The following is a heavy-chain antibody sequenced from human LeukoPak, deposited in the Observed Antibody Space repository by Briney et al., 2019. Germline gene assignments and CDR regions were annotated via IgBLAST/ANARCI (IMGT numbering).Heavy chain of an antibody. CDR1: GGTFSSYA. V-gene: IGHV1-69*05. D-gene: IGHD1-26*01. J-gene: IGHJ6*03. CDR2: IIPIFGTA. Sequence: ASVKVSCKASGGTFSSYAISWVRQAPGQGLEWMGGIIPIFGTANYAQKFQGRVTITTDESTSTAYMELSSLRSEDTAVYYCARVGQSGRYYYYMDVWGKGTTVTVSS. CDR3: ARVGQSGRYYYYMDV.